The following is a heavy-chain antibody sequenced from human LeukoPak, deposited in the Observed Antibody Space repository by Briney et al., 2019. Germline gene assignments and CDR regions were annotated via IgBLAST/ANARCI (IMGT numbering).Heavy chain of an antibody. CDR3: ARAGRGYCSSTSCPYYDY. V-gene: IGHV4-39*07. CDR1: GGSISSSSYY. J-gene: IGHJ4*02. CDR2: IYYSGST. Sequence: SETLSLTCTVSGGSISSSSYYWGWIRQPPGKGLEWIGSIYYSGSTNYNPSLKSRVTISVDTSKNQFSLKLSSVTAADTAVYYCARAGRGYCSSTSCPYYDYWGQGTLVTVSS. D-gene: IGHD2-2*01.